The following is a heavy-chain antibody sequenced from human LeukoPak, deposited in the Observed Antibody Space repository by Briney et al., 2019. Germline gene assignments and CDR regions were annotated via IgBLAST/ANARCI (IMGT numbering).Heavy chain of an antibody. CDR3: TRDAGADRRYFDL. CDR1: GFTFNSYL. J-gene: IGHJ2*01. V-gene: IGHV3-74*01. Sequence: GGPLRLSCAASGFTFNSYLMSWVRQAPEKAVVWVSRIDGDGATTSCEDSVKGRFTISRYNANNMVYLEMNSLRVEDTAVYSCTRDAGADRRYFDLWGRGTLVTVSS. D-gene: IGHD7-27*01. CDR2: IDGDGATT.